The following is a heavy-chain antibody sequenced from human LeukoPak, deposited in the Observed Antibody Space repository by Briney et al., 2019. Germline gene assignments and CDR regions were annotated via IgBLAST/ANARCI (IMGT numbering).Heavy chain of an antibody. Sequence: GSLRLSCVASGFTFSSYSMNWVRQAPGKGLDWVSSISSSSSYKYYTDSVEGRFTISRDNAKNSLYLQMNSLRAEDTAVYYCARSAAGTYYWGQGTLVTVSS. V-gene: IGHV3-21*01. CDR1: GFTFSSYS. CDR2: ISSSSSYK. J-gene: IGHJ4*02. CDR3: ARSAAGTYY. D-gene: IGHD1-1*01.